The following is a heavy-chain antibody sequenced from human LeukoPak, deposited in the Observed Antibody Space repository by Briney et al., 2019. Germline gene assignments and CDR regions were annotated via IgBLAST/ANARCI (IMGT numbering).Heavy chain of an antibody. CDR2: IFYDGSHK. Sequence: GGSLRLSCAASGFTFSNYGMHWVRQAPGKGLEWVAVIFYDGSHKYYADSVKGRFTISRDNSKNTLYLQMNSLRVEDTAVFYCATHRGSYPAGGFNYWGQGTLVTVSS. CDR1: GFTFSNYG. D-gene: IGHD1-26*01. J-gene: IGHJ4*02. CDR3: ATHRGSYPAGGFNY. V-gene: IGHV3-33*01.